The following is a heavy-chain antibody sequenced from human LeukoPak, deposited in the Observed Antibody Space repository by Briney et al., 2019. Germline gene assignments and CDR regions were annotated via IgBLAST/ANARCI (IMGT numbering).Heavy chain of an antibody. Sequence: GGSLRLSCTASGFTLGAYAMSWFRQAPGKGLEWVGFITSKANGGTTEYAASVKGRFTISRDDSKSIAYLQMNSLKTEDTAVYYCPRGTFMVRGVINYYFDYWGQGTLVTVSS. CDR3: PRGTFMVRGVINYYFDY. D-gene: IGHD3-10*01. CDR2: ITSKANGGTT. J-gene: IGHJ4*02. V-gene: IGHV3-49*03. CDR1: GFTLGAYA.